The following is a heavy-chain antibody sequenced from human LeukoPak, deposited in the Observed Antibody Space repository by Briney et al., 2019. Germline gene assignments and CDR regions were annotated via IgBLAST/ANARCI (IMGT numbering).Heavy chain of an antibody. CDR1: GGSISSYY. Sequence: SETLSLTCTVSGGSISSYYWSWIRQPPGKGLGWIGYIYYSGSTNYNPSLKSRVTISVDTSKNQFSLKLSSVTAADTAVYYCATNRPGSSSWWPRFDYWGQGTLVTVSS. J-gene: IGHJ4*02. V-gene: IGHV4-59*08. CDR3: ATNRPGSSSWWPRFDY. D-gene: IGHD6-13*01. CDR2: IYYSGST.